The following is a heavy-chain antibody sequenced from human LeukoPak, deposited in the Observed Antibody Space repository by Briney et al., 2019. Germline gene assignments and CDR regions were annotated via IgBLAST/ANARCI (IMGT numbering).Heavy chain of an antibody. J-gene: IGHJ6*02. Sequence: GGSLRLSCAASGFTFNTYTMNWVRQAPGKGLEWVSAISGSGGSAYYADSVKGRFTISRDNSKNTLYLQMNSLRAEDTAVYYCAKDLGYGDYVFTGQYGMDVWGQGTTVTVSS. CDR3: AKDLGYGDYVFTGQYGMDV. CDR1: GFTFNTYT. V-gene: IGHV3-23*01. D-gene: IGHD4-17*01. CDR2: ISGSGGSA.